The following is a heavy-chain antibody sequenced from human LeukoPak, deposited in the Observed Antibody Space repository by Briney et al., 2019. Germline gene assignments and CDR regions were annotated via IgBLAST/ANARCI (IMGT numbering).Heavy chain of an antibody. Sequence: GGSLRLSCVASGFTFSSYAMSWVRQAPRKGLEWVSAISGSGGSTYYADSVKGRSTISRDNSKNTLYLQMNSLRAEDTAVYYCARVDYYYDSSVAFDTWGQGTMVTVSS. CDR1: GFTFSSYA. CDR3: ARVDYYYDSSVAFDT. J-gene: IGHJ3*02. V-gene: IGHV3-23*01. D-gene: IGHD3-22*01. CDR2: ISGSGGST.